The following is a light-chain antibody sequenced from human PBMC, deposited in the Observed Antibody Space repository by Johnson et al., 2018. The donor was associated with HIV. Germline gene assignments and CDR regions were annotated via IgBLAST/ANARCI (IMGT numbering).Light chain of an antibody. CDR3: GTWDSSLRSWV. CDR1: SSNIGNYY. Sequence: QSVLTQPASVSAASGQKVNISCSGSSSNIGNYYVSWYQHLPGTAPKLLIYDNNKRPSGIPDRFSGSKSGTSATLGIAGLQTGDEADYYFGTWDSSLRSWVFGTGTKVTVL. J-gene: IGLJ1*01. V-gene: IGLV1-51*01. CDR2: DNN.